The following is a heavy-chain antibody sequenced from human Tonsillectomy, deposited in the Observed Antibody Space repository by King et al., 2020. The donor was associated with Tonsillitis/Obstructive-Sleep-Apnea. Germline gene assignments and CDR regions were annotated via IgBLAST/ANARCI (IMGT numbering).Heavy chain of an antibody. CDR2: IRSKTNNYAT. V-gene: IGHV3-73*01. Sequence: VQLVESGGGLVQPGGSLKLSCAASGFSFSGSAMHWVRQASGKGLEWVGRIRSKTNNYATAYAASVKGRFTISRDNAKNSLYLQMNSLRAEDTAVYYCARESSSSWYPFDAFDIWGQGTMVTVSS. CDR3: ARESSSSWYPFDAFDI. CDR1: GFSFSGSA. D-gene: IGHD6-13*01. J-gene: IGHJ3*02.